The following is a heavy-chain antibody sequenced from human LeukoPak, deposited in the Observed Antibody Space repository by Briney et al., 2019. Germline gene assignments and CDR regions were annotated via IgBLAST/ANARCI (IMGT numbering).Heavy chain of an antibody. CDR1: GYTFTSYG. CDR2: ISAYNGNT. Sequence: ASVKVSCKASGYTFTSYGISWVRQAPGQGLEWMGWISAYNGNTNYAQKLQGRVTTTTDTSTSTAYMELRSLRSDDTAVYYCARDRYSSGWDYYYYYYGMDVWGQGTTVTVSS. D-gene: IGHD6-19*01. CDR3: ARDRYSSGWDYYYYYYGMDV. J-gene: IGHJ6*02. V-gene: IGHV1-18*01.